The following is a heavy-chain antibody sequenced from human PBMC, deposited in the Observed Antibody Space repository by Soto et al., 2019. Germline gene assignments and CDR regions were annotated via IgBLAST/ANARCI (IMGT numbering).Heavy chain of an antibody. CDR3: AKGTTAVYCFDF. CDR2: ISATGGSA. CDR1: GFTFSSYA. D-gene: IGHD2-15*01. J-gene: IGHJ4*02. V-gene: IGHV3-23*01. Sequence: DVQLLESGGGLVQPGGSPRLSCAASGFTFSSYAMSWVRQAPGKGLEWVSAISATGGSAFYADSVKGRFTISRDNSKNTVFLQIDSLVTEDTAVYYCAKGTTAVYCFDFWGQGTLVTVSS.